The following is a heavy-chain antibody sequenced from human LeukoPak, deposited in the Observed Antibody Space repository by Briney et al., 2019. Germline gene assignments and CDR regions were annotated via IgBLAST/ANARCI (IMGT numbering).Heavy chain of an antibody. CDR2: VDHTGST. Sequence: SETLSLTCTVSDDSITMYYWTWIRQPPGKGLEWIGYVDHTGSTKFNPSLNGRVSISRDTSKNFFSLRLRSVTAADTAAYYCARGRFDYYDSSGYYRPREYYSYYYYMDVWGKGTTVTISS. CDR3: ARGRFDYYDSSGYYRPREYYSYYYYMDV. D-gene: IGHD3-22*01. J-gene: IGHJ6*03. V-gene: IGHV4-59*01. CDR1: DDSITMYY.